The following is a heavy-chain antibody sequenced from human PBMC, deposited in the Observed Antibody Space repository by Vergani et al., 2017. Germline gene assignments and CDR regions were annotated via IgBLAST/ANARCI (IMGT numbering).Heavy chain of an antibody. CDR2: IGSSGPYI. D-gene: IGHD6-13*01. CDR1: GYTFSDFS. Sequence: VQLVESGGGLVKPGGSLRLSCAASGYTFSDFSMSWVRQAPGKGLEWVAFIGSSGPYINYADSVKGRFIISRDNTNNSLFLQLRSLRAEDAAVYYCAGGDSSSWYTSGRFDYWGQGTLVTVSS. J-gene: IGHJ4*02. V-gene: IGHV3-21*06. CDR3: AGGDSSSWYTSGRFDY.